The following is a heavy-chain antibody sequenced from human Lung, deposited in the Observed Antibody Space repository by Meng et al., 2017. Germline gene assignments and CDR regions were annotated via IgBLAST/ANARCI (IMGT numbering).Heavy chain of an antibody. V-gene: IGHV4-34*01. J-gene: IGHJ4*02. CDR3: ARGPTTMAHDFDY. Sequence: QLPPWAAVRLKPSEPLSLTCVVSGGYFRDYYWSWIRQPPGKGLEWIGEINHSGSTNYNPSLESRATISVDTSQNNLSLKLSSVTAADSAVYYCARGPTTMAHDFDYWGQGTLVTVSS. CDR1: GGYFRDYY. D-gene: IGHD4-11*01. CDR2: INHSGST.